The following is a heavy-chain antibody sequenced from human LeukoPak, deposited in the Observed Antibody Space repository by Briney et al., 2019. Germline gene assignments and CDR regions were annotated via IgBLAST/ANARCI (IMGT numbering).Heavy chain of an antibody. CDR2: ISYDGSNK. J-gene: IGHJ4*02. D-gene: IGHD6-19*01. V-gene: IGHV3-30*18. CDR1: GFTFISYG. CDR3: AKEIAVAGTPFDY. Sequence: GGSLRLSCAASGFTFISYGMHWVRQAPGKGLERVSVISYDGSNKYYADSVKGRFTISRDNSKNTLYLQMNSLRAEDTAVYYCAKEIAVAGTPFDYWGQGTLVTVSS.